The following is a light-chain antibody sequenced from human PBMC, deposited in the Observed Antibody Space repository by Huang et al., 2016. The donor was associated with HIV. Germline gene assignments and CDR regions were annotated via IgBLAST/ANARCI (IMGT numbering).Light chain of an antibody. V-gene: IGKV1-39*01. CDR2: DAS. CDR3: QQSYSTLIT. CDR1: QNINGY. Sequence: IQLTQSPSSLSASVGDRVTITCRASQNINGYLNWYQQQPGKAPKLLISDASTLHTGVPPSFSGSGSGTDYTLIINSLQPDDFATYFCQQSYSTLITFGQGSRL. J-gene: IGKJ5*01.